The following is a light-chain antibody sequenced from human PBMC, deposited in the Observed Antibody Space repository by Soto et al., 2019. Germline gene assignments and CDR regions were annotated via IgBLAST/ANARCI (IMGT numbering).Light chain of an antibody. CDR2: KAS. CDR3: QQYKTYPRT. J-gene: IGKJ1*01. V-gene: IGKV1-5*03. CDR1: ESISSW. Sequence: DIQMTQSPSTLSASVGDRVIITCRASESISSWLAWYQQKPGKAPKLLIYKASTLESGVPSRFSGSGSGTDFTLTISSLQPDDFAIYYCQQYKTYPRTFGQGTKVDIK.